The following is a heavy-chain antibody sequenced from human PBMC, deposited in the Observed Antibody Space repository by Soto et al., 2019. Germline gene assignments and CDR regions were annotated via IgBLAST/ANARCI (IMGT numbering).Heavy chain of an antibody. CDR2: MYYSGST. D-gene: IGHD3-3*01. V-gene: IGHV4-59*08. J-gene: IGHJ5*02. CDR1: GGCISRCY. CDR3: ARRVFP. Sequence: SETLSLTCTVAGGCISRCYWSWIRQPTGKGLEWIGYMYYSGSTNYNPSLKSRVTISVDTSKNQFSLKLSSVTAADTAVYYCARRVFPWGHGTLVTVSS.